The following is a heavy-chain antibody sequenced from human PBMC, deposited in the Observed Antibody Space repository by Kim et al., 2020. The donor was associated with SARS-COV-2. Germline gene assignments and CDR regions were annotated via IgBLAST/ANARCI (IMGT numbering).Heavy chain of an antibody. CDR1: GDSVSSNSAV. Sequence: SQTLSLTCAISGDSVSSNSAVWDWIRQSPSRGLEWLGRTYYRSKWYKDYAVSVKSRITINPDTAKNQFSLQLNSVTPEDTAVYYCARTSVVDAKRRFDYWGQGTLVTVSS. J-gene: IGHJ4*02. D-gene: IGHD2-15*01. CDR2: TYYRSKWYK. CDR3: ARTSVVDAKRRFDY. V-gene: IGHV6-1*01.